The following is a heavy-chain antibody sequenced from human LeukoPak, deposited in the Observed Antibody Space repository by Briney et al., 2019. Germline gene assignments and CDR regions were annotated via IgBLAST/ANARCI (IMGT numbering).Heavy chain of an antibody. V-gene: IGHV3-23*01. CDR2: ISGSGGST. J-gene: IGHJ4*02. CDR3: AKVAGSYYRRVFDY. D-gene: IGHD1-26*01. CDR1: GFNFSSYA. Sequence: PGGSLRLSCAASGFNFSSYAMRAVRQAPGKGLEWVTAISGSGGSTYYADSVKGRFTISRDNSKNTLYLQMNSLRAADTAVYYCAKVAGSYYRRVFDYWGQGTLVTVSS.